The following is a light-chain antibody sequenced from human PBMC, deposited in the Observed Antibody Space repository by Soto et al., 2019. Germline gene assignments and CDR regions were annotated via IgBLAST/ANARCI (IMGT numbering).Light chain of an antibody. CDR1: QSVSSSY. J-gene: IGKJ4*01. CDR2: GAS. CDR3: QQYGSSPT. Sequence: EIVLTQSPGTLSLSPGERATLSCRASQSVSSSYLAWYQQKPGQAPRLLIYGASSRATGIPSRFSGSGSGTDFTITISRLEPEDFAVYYCQQYGSSPTFGGGTKVEIK. V-gene: IGKV3-20*01.